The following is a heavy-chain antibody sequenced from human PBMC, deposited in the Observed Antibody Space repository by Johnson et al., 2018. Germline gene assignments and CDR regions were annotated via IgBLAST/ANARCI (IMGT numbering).Heavy chain of an antibody. Sequence: QVQLVQSGGGLVKPGGSLRLSCAASGFTFSDYYMSWIRQAPGKGLEWVSYISSSGSTIYYADSVKGRFTISRDNAKNSLYLQMNSLRAEDTAVYYFARPKNYGDYSEYFQHWGQGTLVTVSS. CDR3: ARPKNYGDYSEYFQH. J-gene: IGHJ1*01. D-gene: IGHD4-17*01. CDR2: ISSSGSTI. CDR1: GFTFSDYY. V-gene: IGHV3-11*01.